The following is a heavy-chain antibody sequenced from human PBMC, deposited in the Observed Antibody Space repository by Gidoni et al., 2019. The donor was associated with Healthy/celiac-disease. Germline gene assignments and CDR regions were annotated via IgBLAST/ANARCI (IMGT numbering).Heavy chain of an antibody. CDR2: INPSGGST. J-gene: IGHJ4*02. CDR1: GYTFTSYY. Sequence: QVQLVQSGAEVKKPGASVKVSCKASGYTFTSYYMHWVRQAPGQGLEWMGIINPSGGSTSYAQKFQGRVTMTRDTSTSTVYMELSSLRSEDTAVYYCARDDGGYYYDSSGYSPLDYWGQGTLVTVSS. V-gene: IGHV1-46*03. D-gene: IGHD3-22*01. CDR3: ARDDGGYYYDSSGYSPLDY.